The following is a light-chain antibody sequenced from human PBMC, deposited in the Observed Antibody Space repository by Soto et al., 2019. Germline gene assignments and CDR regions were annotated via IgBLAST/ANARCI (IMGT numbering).Light chain of an antibody. CDR2: WAS. V-gene: IGKV4-1*01. Sequence: DIVMTQSPNTLAVSLGERATINFKSSQSVLYSSNNKYYLAWYQQKPGQPPKLLMYWASTRESGVPDRFSGSGSGTDFTLTIGSLQAEDVAVYYCQQYYSTPLTFGGGTKVDIK. CDR1: QSVLYSSNNKYY. CDR3: QQYYSTPLT. J-gene: IGKJ4*01.